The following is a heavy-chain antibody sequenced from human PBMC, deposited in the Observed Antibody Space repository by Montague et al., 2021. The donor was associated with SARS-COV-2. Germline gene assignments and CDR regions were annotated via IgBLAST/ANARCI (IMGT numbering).Heavy chain of an antibody. D-gene: IGHD1-1*01. Sequence: SLSLSFSASGFRFGEYWMTWVRQAPGKGLEWVAHITPDGRGKYSVDSVKGRFTISRDNAKNSLFLQMNSLRAEDTAVYYCARHNMQFFDFRGQGTLVTVSS. CDR3: ARHNMQFFDF. CDR2: ITPDGRGK. V-gene: IGHV3-7*01. CDR1: GFRFGEYW. J-gene: IGHJ4*02.